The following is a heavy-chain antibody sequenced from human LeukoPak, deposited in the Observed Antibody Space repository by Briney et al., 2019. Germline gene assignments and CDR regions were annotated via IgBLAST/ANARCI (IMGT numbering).Heavy chain of an antibody. CDR1: GGSISSHY. Sequence: SETLSLTCTVSGGSISSHYWSWIRQPPGKGLEWIGYIYYSGSTNYNPSLKSRVTISVDTSKNQFSLKLSFVTAADTAVYYCARAAYSSSWSRYYYYYMDVWGKGTTVTVSS. V-gene: IGHV4-59*11. CDR3: ARAAYSSSWSRYYYYYMDV. J-gene: IGHJ6*03. CDR2: IYYSGST. D-gene: IGHD6-13*01.